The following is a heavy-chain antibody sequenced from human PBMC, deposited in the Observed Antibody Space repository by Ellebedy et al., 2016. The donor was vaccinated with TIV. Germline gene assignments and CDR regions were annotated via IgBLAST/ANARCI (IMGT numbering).Heavy chain of an antibody. CDR1: GFTFSSYS. Sequence: PGGSLRLSCAASGFTFSSYSMNWVRQAPGKGLEWISYISSSGNTIYYADSVQGRFTVSRDDAKNSLYLQMNSLRDEDTAMYYCTRNFGASGVHDYWGQGSRVSVSS. D-gene: IGHD3-10*01. V-gene: IGHV3-48*02. J-gene: IGHJ4*02. CDR2: ISSSGNTI. CDR3: TRNFGASGVHDY.